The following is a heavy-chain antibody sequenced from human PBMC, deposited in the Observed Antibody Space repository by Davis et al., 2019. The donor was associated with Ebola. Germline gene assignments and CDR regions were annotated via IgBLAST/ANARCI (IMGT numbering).Heavy chain of an antibody. D-gene: IGHD1-1*01. CDR1: GGSISSYY. CDR2: IYYSGSS. CDR3: ARGLYPWELDY. V-gene: IGHV4-59*12. Sequence: SETLSLTCTVSGGSISSYYWSWIRQPPGKGPEWLGDIYYSGSSNYNPSLKSRVTISIDTFKSQFSLKLSSVTAADTAVYYCARGLYPWELDYWGQGTLVTVSS. J-gene: IGHJ4*02.